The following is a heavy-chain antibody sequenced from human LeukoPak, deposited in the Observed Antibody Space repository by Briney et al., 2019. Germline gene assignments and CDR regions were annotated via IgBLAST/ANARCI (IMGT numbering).Heavy chain of an antibody. V-gene: IGHV3-30*03. CDR2: ISYEGSNE. Sequence: GGSLRLSCAASGFTFSSYEMNWVRQAPGKGLEWVAVISYEGSNEFYADSVKGRFTVSRDNSKKTLNLQMNSLRAEDTAVYYCARIARRYSYGQYYYYYGMDVWGQGTTVTVSS. CDR1: GFTFSSYE. D-gene: IGHD5-18*01. CDR3: ARIARRYSYGQYYYYYGMDV. J-gene: IGHJ6*02.